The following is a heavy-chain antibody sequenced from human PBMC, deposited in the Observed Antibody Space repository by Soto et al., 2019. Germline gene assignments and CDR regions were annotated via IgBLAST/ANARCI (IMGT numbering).Heavy chain of an antibody. D-gene: IGHD3-10*01. CDR3: AKDGSGSFDY. CDR1: GFTFSSYG. Sequence: GGSLRLSCAASGFTFSSYGMHWVRQAPGKGLEWVAVISYDGSNKYYADSVKGRFTISRDNSKNTLYLQMNSLRAEDTAVYYCAKDGSGSFDYWGQGNLVTVSS. V-gene: IGHV3-30*18. J-gene: IGHJ4*02. CDR2: ISYDGSNK.